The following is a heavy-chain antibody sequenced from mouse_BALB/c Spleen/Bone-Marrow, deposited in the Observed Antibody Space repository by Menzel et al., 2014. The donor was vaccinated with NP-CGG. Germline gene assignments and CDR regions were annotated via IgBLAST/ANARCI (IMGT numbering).Heavy chain of an antibody. J-gene: IGHJ3*01. V-gene: IGHV1-69*01. CDR3: ARGDWDDAY. Sequence: QVQLQQPGAELVMPGASVKMSCKASGYTFTDYWMHWVKQRPGQGLEWIGAIDTSDSYTSYNQKFKGKATLTVDVSSSTAYMQLSSLTSEDSAVYYCARGDWDDAYWGQGTLVTVSA. CDR1: GYTFTDYW. D-gene: IGHD4-1*01. CDR2: IDTSDSYT.